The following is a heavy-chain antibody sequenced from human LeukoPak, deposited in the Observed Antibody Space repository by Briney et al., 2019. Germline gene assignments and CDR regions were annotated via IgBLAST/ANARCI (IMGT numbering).Heavy chain of an antibody. CDR1: GFTVSSNY. D-gene: IGHD1-26*01. CDR3: AKEGGSGSYYPDAFDI. J-gene: IGHJ3*02. CDR2: ISGSGGST. V-gene: IGHV3-23*01. Sequence: PGGSLRLSCAASGFTVSSNYMSWVRQAPGKGLEWVSAISGSGGSTYYADSVKGRFTISRDNSKNTLYLQMNSLRAEVTAVYYCAKEGGSGSYYPDAFDIWGQGTMVTVSS.